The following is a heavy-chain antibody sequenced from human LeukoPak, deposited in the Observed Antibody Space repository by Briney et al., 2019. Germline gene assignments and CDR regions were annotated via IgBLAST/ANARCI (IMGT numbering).Heavy chain of an antibody. CDR3: ARGPPSARLGPRGFDY. CDR1: GGSFSGYY. Sequence: SETLSLTCAVYGGSFSGYYWSWIRQPPGKGLEWIGEINHSGSTNYNPSLKSRVTISVDTSKNQFSLKLSSVTAADTAVYYCARGPPSARLGPRGFDYWGQGTLVTVSS. CDR2: INHSGST. V-gene: IGHV4-34*01. J-gene: IGHJ4*02. D-gene: IGHD3-16*01.